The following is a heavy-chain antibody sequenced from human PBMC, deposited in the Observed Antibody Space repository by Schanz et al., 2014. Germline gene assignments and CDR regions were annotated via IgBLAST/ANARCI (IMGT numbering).Heavy chain of an antibody. CDR1: GGSIRSGTYY. D-gene: IGHD1-1*01. CDR3: ARDTTWRLDL. Sequence: QVQLQESGPGLVKPSQTLSLTCTVSGGSIRSGTYYWSWIRQPAGKALEWVGRVFPNGITNYNPSLKIRCPISRATSKNTFSLTLTSLTAADTAVYYCARDTTWRLDLWGRGTLVTVSS. J-gene: IGHJ2*01. V-gene: IGHV4-61*02. CDR2: VFPNGIT.